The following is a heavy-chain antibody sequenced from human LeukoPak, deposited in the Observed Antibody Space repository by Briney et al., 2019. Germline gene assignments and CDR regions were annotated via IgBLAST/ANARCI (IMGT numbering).Heavy chain of an antibody. D-gene: IGHD3-9*01. V-gene: IGHV3-23*01. CDR2: ISGSGGST. CDR1: GFTFSSYA. J-gene: IGHJ4*02. CDR3: AKDQGDILTGCFDY. Sequence: PGGSLRLSCAASGFTFSSYAMSWVRQAPGKGLEWVSAISGSGGSTYYADSVKGRFTISRDNSKNTLYLRMNSLRAEDTAVYYCAKDQGDILTGCFDYWGQGTLVTVSS.